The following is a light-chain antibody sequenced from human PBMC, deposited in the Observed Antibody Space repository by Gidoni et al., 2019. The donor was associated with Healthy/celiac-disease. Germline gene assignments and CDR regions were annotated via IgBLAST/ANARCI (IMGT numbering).Light chain of an antibody. CDR2: QDS. CDR3: QAWDSSTNVV. V-gene: IGLV3-1*01. CDR1: KLGDKY. J-gene: IGLJ2*01. Sequence: SYELTQPPSVSVSPGQTASITCSGDKLGDKYACWYQQKPGPSPVLVIYQDSKRPSWIPEPFSGSNSWNTATLTISGTQAMDEAYYYCQAWDSSTNVVFGGGTKLTVL.